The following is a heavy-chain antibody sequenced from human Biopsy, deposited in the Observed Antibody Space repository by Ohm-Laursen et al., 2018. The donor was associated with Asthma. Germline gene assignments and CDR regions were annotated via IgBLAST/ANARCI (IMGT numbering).Heavy chain of an antibody. V-gene: IGHV4-34*01. CDR3: ARAAITGIRGWFDP. CDR1: GGYLTGHY. J-gene: IGHJ5*02. D-gene: IGHD1-20*01. Sequence: SQTLSLTCTVYGGYLTGHYWNWIRQPPGKGLERIGEIDQSGYTNYNPSLKSRVTISADTSKNQFHLNLSSVTAADTAVYFCARAAITGIRGWFDPWGQGTQVTVSS. CDR2: IDQSGYT.